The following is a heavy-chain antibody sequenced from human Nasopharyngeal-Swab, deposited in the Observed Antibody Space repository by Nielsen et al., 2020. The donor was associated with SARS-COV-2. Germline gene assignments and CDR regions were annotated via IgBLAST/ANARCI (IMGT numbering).Heavy chain of an antibody. D-gene: IGHD3-10*01. V-gene: IGHV3-21*01. Sequence: GESLKISCAASRFTFSSYSMNWVRQAPGKGLEWVSSISSSSSYIYYADSVKGRFTISRDNAKNSLYLQMNSLRAEDTAVYYCAREILWFGERYFDPWGQGTLVTVSS. CDR1: RFTFSSYS. CDR3: AREILWFGERYFDP. CDR2: ISSSSSYI. J-gene: IGHJ5*02.